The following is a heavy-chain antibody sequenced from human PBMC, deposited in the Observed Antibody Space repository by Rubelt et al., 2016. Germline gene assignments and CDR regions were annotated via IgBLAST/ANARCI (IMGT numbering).Heavy chain of an antibody. V-gene: IGHV3-23*01. CDR3: AKTVGEYYYYYGMDV. D-gene: IGHD3-10*01. CDR1: GFTVSSVW. J-gene: IGHJ6*02. Sequence: EARGGLVQPGGSLRLSCVASGFTVSSVWMHWVRQAPGKGLEWVSSISGSGGRPDYADSVKGRFTISRDNSENTLALQMNSLRADDTAVYYCAKTVGEYYYYYGMDVWGQGTTVTVSS. CDR2: ISGSGGRP.